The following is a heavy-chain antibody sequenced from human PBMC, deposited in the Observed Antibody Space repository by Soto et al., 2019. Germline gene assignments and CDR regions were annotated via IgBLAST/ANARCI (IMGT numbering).Heavy chain of an antibody. CDR2: VYYSGST. CDR3: ARDTVTTSDDAFDI. V-gene: IGHV4-59*01. Sequence: QVQLQESGPGLVKPSETLSLTCTVSGGSISSYYWTWIRQPPGKRLEWIGYVYYSGSTNYNPSLMSRVNISVDMSKNQFSLKLSSLTAADTAVYYCARDTVTTSDDAFDIWGQGTMVTVSS. D-gene: IGHD4-17*01. J-gene: IGHJ3*02. CDR1: GGSISSYY.